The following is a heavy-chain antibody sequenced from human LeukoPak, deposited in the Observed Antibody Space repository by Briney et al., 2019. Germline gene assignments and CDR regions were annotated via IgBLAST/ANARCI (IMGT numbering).Heavy chain of an antibody. CDR2: INHIGST. CDR1: GGSFSGYY. Sequence: SDPLSHTHALYGGSFSGYYWSWLRPPPGKGLERIGEINHIGSTNYNPSLKSRVTISVDTSKNQFSLKLSSVTAADTAVYYCARVGFWSGINPPVYWYFDLWGRGTLVTVSS. D-gene: IGHD3-3*01. V-gene: IGHV4-34*01. CDR3: ARVGFWSGINPPVYWYFDL. J-gene: IGHJ2*01.